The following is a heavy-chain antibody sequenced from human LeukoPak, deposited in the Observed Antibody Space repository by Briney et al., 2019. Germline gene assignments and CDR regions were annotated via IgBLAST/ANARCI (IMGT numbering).Heavy chain of an antibody. CDR3: SGSDAFDI. V-gene: IGHV3-73*01. CDR1: GFTFSGSA. Sequence: PGGSLRLSCAASGFTFSGSAMHWVRQASGKGLEWVGRIRSKANSYATAYAASVKGRFTISRDDSKNTAYLQMNSLKTEDTAVYYGSGSDAFDIWGQGTMVTVSS. D-gene: IGHD3-10*01. CDR2: IRSKANSYAT. J-gene: IGHJ3*02.